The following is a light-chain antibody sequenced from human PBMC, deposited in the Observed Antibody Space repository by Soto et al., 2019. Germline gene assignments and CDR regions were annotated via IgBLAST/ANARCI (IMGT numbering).Light chain of an antibody. CDR1: QSISSY. Sequence: DIQMTQSPSSLSASVGDRVTITCRASQSISSYLNWYQQKPGKAPKLLIYAASSLQSGVPSRFSGSGSGTDFTPTISSLKPKYFPTNYFQQSYRPLGSIFAKGT. J-gene: IGKJ2*01. V-gene: IGKV1-39*01. CDR3: QQSYRPLGSI. CDR2: AAS.